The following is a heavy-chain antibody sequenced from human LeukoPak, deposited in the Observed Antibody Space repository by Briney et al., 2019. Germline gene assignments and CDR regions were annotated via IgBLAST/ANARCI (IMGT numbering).Heavy chain of an antibody. CDR3: ARDPLGYCSGGSCYSPKDRYFDL. Sequence: SETLSLTCTVSGGSISSYYWSWIRQPAGKGLEWIGRIYTSGSTNYNPSLKSRVTMSADTSKNQFSLKLSSVTAADTAVYYCARDPLGYCSGGSCYSPKDRYFDLWGRGTLVTVSS. D-gene: IGHD2-15*01. CDR1: GGSISSYY. V-gene: IGHV4-4*07. J-gene: IGHJ2*01. CDR2: IYTSGST.